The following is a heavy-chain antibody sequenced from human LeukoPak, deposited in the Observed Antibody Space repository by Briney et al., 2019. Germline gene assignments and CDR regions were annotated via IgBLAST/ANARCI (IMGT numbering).Heavy chain of an antibody. CDR3: ARVWGQDVRYCSDGSCYSGPPYFDS. Sequence: GGSLRLSCAASGFTFSSYWMSWVRQAPGKGLEWVATIKEDGSEKPYVDSVKGRFTISRDNAKNSLFLQMNSLRADDTAVYYCARVWGQDVRYCSDGSCYSGPPYFDSWGQGTLVTVSS. D-gene: IGHD2-15*01. J-gene: IGHJ4*02. CDR1: GFTFSSYW. CDR2: IKEDGSEK. V-gene: IGHV3-7*01.